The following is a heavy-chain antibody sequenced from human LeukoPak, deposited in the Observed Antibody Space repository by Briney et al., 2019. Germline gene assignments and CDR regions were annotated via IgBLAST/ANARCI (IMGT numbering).Heavy chain of an antibody. J-gene: IGHJ4*02. CDR3: ARDVPYYYASGSSKPLDY. CDR2: IWHDGGNK. CDR1: GFTFSNYG. V-gene: IGHV3-33*01. Sequence: PGGSLRLSCAASGFTFSNYGMHWVRQAPGKGLEWVAVIWHDGGNKYYADSVKGRFTISRDNSKSTLYLQMNSLRAEDTAVYYCARDVPYYYASGSSKPLDYWGQGTLVTVSS. D-gene: IGHD3-10*01.